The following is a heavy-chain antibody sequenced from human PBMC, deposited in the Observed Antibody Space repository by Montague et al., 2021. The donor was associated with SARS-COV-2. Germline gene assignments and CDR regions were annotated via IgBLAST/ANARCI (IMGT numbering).Heavy chain of an antibody. Sequence: SETLSLTRIVSGESIDRDTYYWGWIRQSPGKGLEWIGSLSSSGSTYYXXXLRSRVTISMDTSKNHFSLKVNSVTATDTAVYFCARPGSVSGWFYFDDWGQGTLVSVSS. CDR2: LSSSGST. J-gene: IGHJ4*02. CDR1: GESIDRDTYY. V-gene: IGHV4-39*02. CDR3: ARPGSVSGWFYFDD. D-gene: IGHD6-19*01.